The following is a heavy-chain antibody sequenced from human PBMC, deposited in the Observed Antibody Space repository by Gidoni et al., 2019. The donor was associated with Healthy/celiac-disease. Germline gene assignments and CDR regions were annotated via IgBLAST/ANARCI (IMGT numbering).Heavy chain of an antibody. J-gene: IGHJ4*02. CDR2: FNPNSGGT. V-gene: IGHV1-2*02. D-gene: IGHD6-19*01. Sequence: QVQLVQSGAAVKTPGASVKVYCKSSGYTFTVYSLHWVRQAPGQGCEWMVWFNPNSGGTNYAQKFQGRVTMTRYTSISTAYMELSRLRSDDTAVYYCTVAASLFDYWGQGTLVTVSS. CDR1: GYTFTVYS. CDR3: TVAASLFDY.